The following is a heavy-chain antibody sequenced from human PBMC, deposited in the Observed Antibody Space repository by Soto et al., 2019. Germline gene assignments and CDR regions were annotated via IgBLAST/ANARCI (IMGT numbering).Heavy chain of an antibody. CDR3: ANGRGGSGSLTPRVDF. V-gene: IGHV3-23*01. CDR2: ISGGGDTT. J-gene: IGHJ4*02. D-gene: IGHD3-10*01. Sequence: EVQLLESGGGLVQPGGSLRLSCAASGFTFNNYAMTWVRQAPGKGLEWVSAISGGGDTTSYADSVKGRFTVSRDCSKNTLYLQMSSLRAEDTALYYCANGRGGSGSLTPRVDFWGQGTLVTVSS. CDR1: GFTFNNYA.